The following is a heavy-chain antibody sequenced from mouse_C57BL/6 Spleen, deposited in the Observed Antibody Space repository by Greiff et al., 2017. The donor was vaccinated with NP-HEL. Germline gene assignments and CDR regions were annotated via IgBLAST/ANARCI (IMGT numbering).Heavy chain of an antibody. V-gene: IGHV5-9*01. Sequence: EVQGVESGGGLVKPGGSLKLSCAASGFTFSSYTMSWVRQTPEKRLEWVATISGGGGNTYYPDSVKGRFTISRDNAKNTLYLQMSSLRSEDTALYYCARGIRDYGSSYYFDYWGQGTTLTVSS. J-gene: IGHJ2*01. CDR2: ISGGGGNT. CDR1: GFTFSSYT. D-gene: IGHD1-1*01. CDR3: ARGIRDYGSSYYFDY.